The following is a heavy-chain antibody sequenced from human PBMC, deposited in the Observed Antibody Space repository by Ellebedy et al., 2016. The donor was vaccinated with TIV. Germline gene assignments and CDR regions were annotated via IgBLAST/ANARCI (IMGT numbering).Heavy chain of an antibody. CDR3: TYRTVVTYVDY. CDR1: GFSLTTNTMS. D-gene: IGHD2-21*01. Sequence: SGPTLVKPTQTLTLTCTFSGFSLTTNTMSVGWVRQPPGKAPEWLGFIYGNDDKRFSPSLTSRLTITKDTSKNQVVLRMTNMDPVDTATYYCTYRTVVTYVDYWGQGTLVTVSS. V-gene: IGHV2-5*01. CDR2: IYGNDDK. J-gene: IGHJ4*02.